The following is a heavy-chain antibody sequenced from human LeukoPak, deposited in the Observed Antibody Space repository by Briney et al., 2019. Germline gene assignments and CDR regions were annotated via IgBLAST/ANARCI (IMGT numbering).Heavy chain of an antibody. Sequence: PGGSLRLSCAASGFTFSSYAMSWVRQAPGKGLEWVSAISGSGGSTYYADSVKGRFTISRDNTKNTLYLQMNSLRAEDTAVYYCAKDGGVAVADKGPNWFDPWGQGTLVTVSS. CDR1: GFTFSSYA. J-gene: IGHJ5*02. CDR2: ISGSGGST. V-gene: IGHV3-23*01. CDR3: AKDGGVAVADKGPNWFDP. D-gene: IGHD6-19*01.